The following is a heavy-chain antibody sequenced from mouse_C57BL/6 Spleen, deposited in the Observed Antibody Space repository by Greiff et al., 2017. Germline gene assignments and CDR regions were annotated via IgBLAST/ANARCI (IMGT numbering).Heavy chain of an antibody. CDR2: ISDGGSYT. CDR1: GFTFSSYA. J-gene: IGHJ4*01. CDR3: ARDMETDAMDY. V-gene: IGHV5-4*01. Sequence: EVQLQESGGGLVKPGGSLKLSCAASGFTFSSYAMSWVRQTPEKRLEWVATISDGGSYTSYPDNVKGRFTISRDNAKNNLYLQMSHLKSEDTAMYYCARDMETDAMDYWGQGTSVTVSS. D-gene: IGHD2-13*01.